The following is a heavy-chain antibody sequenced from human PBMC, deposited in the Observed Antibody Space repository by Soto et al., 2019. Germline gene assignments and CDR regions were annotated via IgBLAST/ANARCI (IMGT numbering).Heavy chain of an antibody. V-gene: IGHV5-51*01. CDR1: GYSFTIYW. Sequence: PGASLKISCKGSGYSFTIYWIGWVRQMPGKGLEWMGIIYPGDSDTRYSPSFQGQVTISADKSISTAYLQWSSLKASDTAMYYCARRGPRVYYDNSDYYYYGMDVWGQGTTVTVSS. D-gene: IGHD3-22*01. J-gene: IGHJ6*02. CDR3: ARRGPRVYYDNSDYYYYGMDV. CDR2: IYPGDSDT.